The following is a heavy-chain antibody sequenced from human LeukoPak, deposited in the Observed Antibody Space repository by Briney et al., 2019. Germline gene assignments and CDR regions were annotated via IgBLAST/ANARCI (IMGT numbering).Heavy chain of an antibody. Sequence: GGSLRLSCAASGFTFSSYWMSWIRQAPGKGLEWVANIKHDGSEKYYVDSVKGRFTISRDNAKKSLYLQINSLRAEDTAVYYRARGQQLAYMWGQGTLVTVSS. CDR2: IKHDGSEK. CDR3: ARGQQLAYM. CDR1: GFTFSSYW. J-gene: IGHJ4*02. D-gene: IGHD6-13*01. V-gene: IGHV3-7*04.